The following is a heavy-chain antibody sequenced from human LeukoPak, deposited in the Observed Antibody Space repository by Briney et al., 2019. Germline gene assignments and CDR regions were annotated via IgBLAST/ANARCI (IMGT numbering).Heavy chain of an antibody. CDR3: ARDNYDIDY. CDR2: ISYDGSNK. D-gene: IGHD3-9*01. CDR1: GFTFSSYA. J-gene: IGHJ4*02. Sequence: PGGSLRLACAASGFTFSSYAMHWVRQAPGKGLEWVAVISYDGSNKYYADSMKGRFTISRDNSKNTLYLQMNSLRAEDTAAYYCARDNYDIDYWGQGTLVTVSS. V-gene: IGHV3-30*01.